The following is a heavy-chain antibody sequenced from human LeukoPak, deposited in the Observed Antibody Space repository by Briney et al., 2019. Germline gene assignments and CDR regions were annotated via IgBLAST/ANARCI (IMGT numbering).Heavy chain of an antibody. J-gene: IGHJ4*02. V-gene: IGHV3-11*01. CDR3: TTESGSPPTGDY. Sequence: PGGSLRLSCAASGFTFSDYYMSWIRQAPGKGLEWVSYISSSGSTIYYADSVKGQFTISRDNAKNSLYLQMNSLKTEDTAVYYCTTESGSPPTGDYWGQGTLVTVSS. CDR2: ISSSGSTI. D-gene: IGHD1-26*01. CDR1: GFTFSDYY.